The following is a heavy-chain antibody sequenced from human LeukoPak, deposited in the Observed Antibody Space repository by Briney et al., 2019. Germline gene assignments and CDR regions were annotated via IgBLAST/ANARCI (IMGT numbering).Heavy chain of an antibody. Sequence: ASVKVSCEVSGYTLTELSMHWVRQAPGKGLEWMGGFDPEDGETIYAQKFQGRVTMTEDTSTETAYMELSSLRSEDTAVYYCATVDRIAVSDDAFDIWGQGTMVTVSS. J-gene: IGHJ3*02. D-gene: IGHD6-19*01. CDR2: FDPEDGET. V-gene: IGHV1-24*01. CDR1: GYTLTELS. CDR3: ATVDRIAVSDDAFDI.